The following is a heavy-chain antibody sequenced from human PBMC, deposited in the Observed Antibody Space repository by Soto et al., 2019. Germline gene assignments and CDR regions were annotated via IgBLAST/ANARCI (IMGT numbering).Heavy chain of an antibody. D-gene: IGHD2-15*01. CDR3: TRRCSGGSCYSN. Sequence: EVQLVESGGGLVQPGGSLKLSCAASGFTFSGSAMHWVRQASGKGLEWVGRIRSKANSYATAYAASVKGRFTISRDDSKNTAYLQTNSLKTEDTAVYYCTRRCSGGSCYSNWGQGTLVTVSS. CDR2: IRSKANSYAT. CDR1: GFTFSGSA. J-gene: IGHJ4*02. V-gene: IGHV3-73*02.